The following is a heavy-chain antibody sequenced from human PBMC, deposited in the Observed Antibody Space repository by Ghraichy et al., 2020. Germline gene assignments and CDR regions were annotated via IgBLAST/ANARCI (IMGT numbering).Heavy chain of an antibody. J-gene: IGHJ4*02. V-gene: IGHV1-24*01. CDR2: FEPEDGQT. CDR1: GYSLTDLS. CDR3: AIPTPGKVATTFNY. Sequence: ASVKVSCKVSGYSLTDLSMHWVRQAPGKGLEWMATFEPEDGQTFYAREFQDRVTLTEDTSAETAYMELSSLRSGDSAVYYCAIPTPGKVATTFNYWGQGTLVTVSS. D-gene: IGHD4-23*01.